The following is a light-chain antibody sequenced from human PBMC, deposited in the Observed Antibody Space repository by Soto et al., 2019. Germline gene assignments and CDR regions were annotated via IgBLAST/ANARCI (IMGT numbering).Light chain of an antibody. V-gene: IGKV1-12*01. CDR1: QNIGNW. CDR3: QQAHSFPPT. CDR2: TAS. Sequence: DIQMTQSPSSVSASVGDSVSITCRASQNIGNWLGWYQQRPGGAPKLLIYTASTFQSGASLRFGGSGSGTDFTLTITSLQPEDFATYYCQQAHSFPPTFGPGTKVDI. J-gene: IGKJ3*01.